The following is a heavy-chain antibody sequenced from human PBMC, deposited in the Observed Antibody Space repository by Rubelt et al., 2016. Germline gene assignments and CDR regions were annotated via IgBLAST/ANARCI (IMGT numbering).Heavy chain of an antibody. CDR1: GYTFTSYA. Sequence: QVQLVQSGAEVKKPGASVKVSCKASGYTFTSYAMNWVRQAPGQGLEWMGWINTNTGTPTYAQGFTGRLVCSLGTSVSTAYLQISSLKAEDTAVYYCARDLDIKQQLVAGQNWFDPWGQGTLVTVSS. CDR2: INTNTGTP. V-gene: IGHV7-4-1*02. J-gene: IGHJ5*02. D-gene: IGHD6-13*01. CDR3: ARDLDIKQQLVAGQNWFDP.